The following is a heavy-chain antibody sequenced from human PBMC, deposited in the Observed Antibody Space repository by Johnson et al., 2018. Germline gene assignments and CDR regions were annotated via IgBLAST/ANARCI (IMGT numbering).Heavy chain of an antibody. Sequence: QVQLQESGPGLVKXSETLSLTCTVSGGSISSYYWSWIRQPPGKGLEWIGYIYYSGSTNYNPYLKSRVTISVDTSKNQCSLKLSSVTAAAPAVYYCARGGRYYDFWSGYYRDYYYYYMDVWGKGTTVTVSS. J-gene: IGHJ6*03. CDR2: IYYSGST. V-gene: IGHV4-59*01. CDR1: GGSISSYY. CDR3: ARGGRYYDFWSGYYRDYYYYYMDV. D-gene: IGHD3-3*01.